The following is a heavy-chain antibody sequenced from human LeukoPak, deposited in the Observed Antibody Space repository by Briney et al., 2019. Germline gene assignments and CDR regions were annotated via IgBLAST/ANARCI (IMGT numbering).Heavy chain of an antibody. CDR1: GFTFSSYA. Sequence: GGSLTLSCAASGFTFSSYAMHWVRQAPGKGLEWVAVISYDGSNKYYADSVKGRFTISRDNSKNTLYLQMNSLRAEDTAVYYCARDWPGGYSGYDWWFDPWGQGTLVTVSS. CDR2: ISYDGSNK. V-gene: IGHV3-30*04. D-gene: IGHD5-12*01. CDR3: ARDWPGGYSGYDWWFDP. J-gene: IGHJ5*02.